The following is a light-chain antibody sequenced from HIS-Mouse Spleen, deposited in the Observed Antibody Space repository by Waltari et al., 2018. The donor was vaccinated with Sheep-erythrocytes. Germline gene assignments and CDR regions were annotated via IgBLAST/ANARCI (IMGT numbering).Light chain of an antibody. Sequence: QSALTQPASVSGSPGQSITISCTGTSSDVGSYNLVSWYQQHPGKAPKRMLYEGSKRPSAVSNRFSGSKSGNPASLTISGLQAEDEADYYCCSYAGSSTPWVFGGGTKLTVL. CDR2: EGS. V-gene: IGLV2-23*01. J-gene: IGLJ3*02. CDR3: CSYAGSSTPWV. CDR1: SSDVGSYNL.